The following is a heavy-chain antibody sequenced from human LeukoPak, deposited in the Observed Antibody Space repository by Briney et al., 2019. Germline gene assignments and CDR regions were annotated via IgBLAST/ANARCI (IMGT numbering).Heavy chain of an antibody. Sequence: SETLSLTCTVSGDSISRYYWSWIRQPPGKGVEWIGYIYYSGSTNYNPSLKSPVTISVDTSKNQYSLNLSSVTAADTAVYYCARLRGYSGYDYVGWFDPWGQGTLVTVSS. D-gene: IGHD5-12*01. J-gene: IGHJ5*02. CDR2: IYYSGST. V-gene: IGHV4-59*01. CDR3: ARLRGYSGYDYVGWFDP. CDR1: GDSISRYY.